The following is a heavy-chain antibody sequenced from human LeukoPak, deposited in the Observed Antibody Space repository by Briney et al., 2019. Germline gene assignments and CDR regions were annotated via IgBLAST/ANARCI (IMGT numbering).Heavy chain of an antibody. V-gene: IGHV1-69*04. J-gene: IGHJ4*02. CDR3: ARDSSITGTLDY. Sequence: GSSVKVSCKASGGTFSSYAISWVRQAPGQGLEWMGRIIPILGIANYAQKFQGRVTITADKSTSTAYMELSSLRSEDTAVYYCARDSSITGTLDYWGQGTLVTVSS. D-gene: IGHD1-7*01. CDR2: IIPILGIA. CDR1: GGTFSSYA.